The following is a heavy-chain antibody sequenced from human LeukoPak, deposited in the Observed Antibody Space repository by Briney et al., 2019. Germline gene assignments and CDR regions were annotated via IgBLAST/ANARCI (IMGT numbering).Heavy chain of an antibody. CDR1: GGSISTYY. J-gene: IGHJ4*02. V-gene: IGHV4-59*01. D-gene: IGHD3-22*01. Sequence: SETLSLTCTVSGGSISTYYWSWIRQPPGKGLEWIGYIYYSGSTTYNPSLKSRVTMSVDTSKNQFPLKLSSVTAADTAVYYCARDEGSGYYRLDYWGQGTLVTVSS. CDR3: ARDEGSGYYRLDY. CDR2: IYYSGST.